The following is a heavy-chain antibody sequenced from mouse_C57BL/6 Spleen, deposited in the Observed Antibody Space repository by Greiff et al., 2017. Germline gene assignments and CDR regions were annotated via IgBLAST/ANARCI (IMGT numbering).Heavy chain of an antibody. Sequence: ESGPGMVKPSPSLSLTCTVTGYSITSGYDWHWIRHFPGNKLEWMGYISYSGSTNYNPSLKSRISITHDTSKNHFFLKLNSVTTEDTATYYCARADDYTWFAYWGQGTLVTVSA. D-gene: IGHD2-4*01. CDR3: ARADDYTWFAY. V-gene: IGHV3-1*01. J-gene: IGHJ3*01. CDR2: ISYSGST. CDR1: GYSITSGYD.